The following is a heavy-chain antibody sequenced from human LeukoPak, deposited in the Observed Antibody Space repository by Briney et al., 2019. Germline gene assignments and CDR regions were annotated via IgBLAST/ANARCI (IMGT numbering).Heavy chain of an antibody. CDR1: GGSISGYY. CDR2: IFYTGNT. V-gene: IGHV4-59*08. J-gene: IGHJ4*02. D-gene: IGHD2-15*01. CDR3: ARLGHCSGGSCYFSD. Sequence: SETLSLTCTVSGGSISGYYWTWIGQPPGEGLEWIGYIFYTGNTNYNPFLSSRLTLSVDAPNNQFALTLRSVTAADTAIYYCARLGHCSGGSCYFSDWGLGTLVTVAS.